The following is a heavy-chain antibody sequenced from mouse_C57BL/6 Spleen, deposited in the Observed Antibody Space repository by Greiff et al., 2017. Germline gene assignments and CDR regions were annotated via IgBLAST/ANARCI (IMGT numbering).Heavy chain of an antibody. V-gene: IGHV5-6*01. Sequence: DVHLVESGGDLVKPGGSLKLSCAASGFTFSSYGMSWVRQTPDKRLEWVATISSGGSYTYYPDSVKGRFTISRDNAKNTLYLQMSSLKSEDTAMYYCARHNYGSRMSDWYFDVWGTGTTVTVSS. CDR1: GFTFSSYG. J-gene: IGHJ1*03. D-gene: IGHD1-1*01. CDR2: ISSGGSYT. CDR3: ARHNYGSRMSDWYFDV.